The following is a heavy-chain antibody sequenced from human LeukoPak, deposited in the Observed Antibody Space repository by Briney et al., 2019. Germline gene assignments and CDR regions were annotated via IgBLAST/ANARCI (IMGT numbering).Heavy chain of an antibody. CDR3: ARAFTASTRAGWFDP. CDR1: GGSFSGYY. D-gene: IGHD2-15*01. CDR2: INHSGST. Sequence: SETLSLTCAVYGGSFSGYYWSWIRQPPGKGLEWIGEINHSGSTNYNPSLKSRVTISVGTSKNQFSLKLSSVTAADTAVYYCARAFTASTRAGWFDPWGQGTLVTVSS. J-gene: IGHJ5*02. V-gene: IGHV4-34*01.